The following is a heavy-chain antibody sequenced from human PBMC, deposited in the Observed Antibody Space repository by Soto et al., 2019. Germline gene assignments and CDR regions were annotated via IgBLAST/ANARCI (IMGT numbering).Heavy chain of an antibody. D-gene: IGHD2-21*01. CDR2: VSSSGSST. J-gene: IGHJ4*02. V-gene: IGHV3-23*01. CDR1: GFTFSNYD. Sequence: EVQLLESGGDLVQPGGSLRLSCAASGFTFSNYDMSWVRQAPGKGLEWVSSVSSSGSSTYYVDSVKGRFTISRDNSKNTPYLQMSSLGAADTAVYHCARRDCGSGRNCEFGAPAFAYWGQGNLVTVTS. CDR3: ARRDCGSGRNCEFGAPAFAY.